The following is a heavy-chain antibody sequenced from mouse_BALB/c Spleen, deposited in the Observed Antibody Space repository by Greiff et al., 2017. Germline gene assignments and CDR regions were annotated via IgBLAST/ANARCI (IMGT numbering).Heavy chain of an antibody. CDR1: GFNIKDYY. CDR2: IDPENGNT. J-gene: IGHJ3*01. D-gene: IGHD3-3*01. Sequence: EVQLQQSGAELVRPGALVKLSCKASGFNIKDYYMHWVKQRPEQGLEWIGWIDPENGNTIYDPKFQGKATITADTSSNTAYLQLSSLTSEDTAVYYCAREEGGQHWFAYWGQGTLVTVSA. CDR3: AREEGGQHWFAY. V-gene: IGHV14-1*02.